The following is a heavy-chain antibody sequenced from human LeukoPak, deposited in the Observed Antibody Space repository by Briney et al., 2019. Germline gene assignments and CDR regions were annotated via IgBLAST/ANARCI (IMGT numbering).Heavy chain of an antibody. V-gene: IGHV3-21*01. D-gene: IGHD3-10*01. CDR2: ISSSSSFI. Sequence: GGSLRLSCAASGFTFSTYSMNWVRQAPGKGLEWVSSISSSSSFIYYADSVKGRFSISRDKAKNSLYLQMNSLRAEDTAVYYCARDSSGSDHFDNWGQGTLVTVSS. CDR1: GFTFSTYS. CDR3: ARDSSGSDHFDN. J-gene: IGHJ4*02.